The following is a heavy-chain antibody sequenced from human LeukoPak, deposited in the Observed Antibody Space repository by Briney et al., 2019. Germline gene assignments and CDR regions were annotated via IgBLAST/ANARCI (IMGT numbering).Heavy chain of an antibody. D-gene: IGHD1-26*01. J-gene: IGHJ4*02. Sequence: GGSLRLSCAASGFTFSSYWMNWARQAPGKGLEWVASINHNGNVNYYVDSVKGRFTISRDNAKNSLYLQMSNLRAEDTAVYFCARDLVGAISDYWGQGTLVTVSS. CDR2: INHNGNVN. CDR3: ARDLVGAISDY. CDR1: GFTFSSYW. V-gene: IGHV3-7*03.